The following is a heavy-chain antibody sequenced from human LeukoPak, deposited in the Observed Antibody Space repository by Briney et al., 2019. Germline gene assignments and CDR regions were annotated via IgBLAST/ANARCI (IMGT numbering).Heavy chain of an antibody. D-gene: IGHD3-10*01. CDR1: GFTVSSNY. CDR2: IYSGGSA. J-gene: IGHJ6*04. V-gene: IGHV3-53*01. Sequence: PGGSLRLSCAASGFTVSSNYMSWVRQAPGKGLEWVSFIYSGGSAYYADSVKGRFTISRDNSKNTLYLHMNSLRAEDTAVYYCARDVAGGSGSLWANYYYGMDVLGKGTTVTVSS. CDR3: ARDVAGGSGSLWANYYYGMDV.